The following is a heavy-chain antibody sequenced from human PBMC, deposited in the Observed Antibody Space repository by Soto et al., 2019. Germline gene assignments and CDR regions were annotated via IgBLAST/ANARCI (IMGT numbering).Heavy chain of an antibody. CDR3: TRDVQDIVVVPAAMPHPPNDDAFDI. Sequence: EVQMVESGGGLVQPGRSLRLSCTASGFTFGDYAMSWFRQAPGKVLEWVGFIRSKAYGGTTEYAASVKGRFTISRDDSKSIAYLQMNSLKTEDTAVYYCTRDVQDIVVVPAAMPHPPNDDAFDIWGQGTMVTVSS. D-gene: IGHD2-2*01. CDR1: GFTFGDYA. V-gene: IGHV3-49*03. J-gene: IGHJ3*02. CDR2: IRSKAYGGTT.